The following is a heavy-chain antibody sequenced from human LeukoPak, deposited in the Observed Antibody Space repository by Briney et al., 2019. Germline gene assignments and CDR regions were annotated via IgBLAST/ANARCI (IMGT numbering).Heavy chain of an antibody. D-gene: IGHD4-23*01. V-gene: IGHV3-30*02. J-gene: IGHJ4*02. CDR2: IQYDGSNK. CDR3: AKVPSTYYGGNSYY. Sequence: PGGSLRLSCAASGFTFSSYGMHWVRQAPGKGLEWVAFIQYDGSNKYYADSVKGRFTISRDNSKNTLYLQMNSLRAEDTAVYYCAKVPSTYYGGNSYYWGQGTLVTVSS. CDR1: GFTFSSYG.